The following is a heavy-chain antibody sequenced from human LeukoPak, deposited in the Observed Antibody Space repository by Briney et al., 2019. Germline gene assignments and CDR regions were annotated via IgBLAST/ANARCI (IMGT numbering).Heavy chain of an antibody. CDR2: IKQDGSEK. Sequence: PGGSLRLSCVASGFTSSSFWLTWVRQAPGKGLEWVANIKQDGSEKYYEDSVKGRFTISRDNAKNSLYLQMNNLRAEDTAVYYCVRDIDESSGYFDFWGQGTMVAVSS. CDR1: GFTSSSFW. D-gene: IGHD3-22*01. J-gene: IGHJ5*01. CDR3: VRDIDESSGYFDF. V-gene: IGHV3-7*01.